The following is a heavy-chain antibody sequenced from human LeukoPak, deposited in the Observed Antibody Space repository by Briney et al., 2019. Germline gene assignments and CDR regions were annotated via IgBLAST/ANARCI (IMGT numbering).Heavy chain of an antibody. Sequence: ASVKVSCKASGYTFTGYGISWVRQAPGQGLEWMGWISAYNGNTNYAQKLQGRVTMTTDTSTSTAYMELRSLRSDDTAVYYCARDRYYYGSGSYSNFDYWGQGTLVTVSS. CDR2: ISAYNGNT. J-gene: IGHJ4*02. CDR3: ARDRYYYGSGSYSNFDY. D-gene: IGHD3-10*01. CDR1: GYTFTGYG. V-gene: IGHV1-18*01.